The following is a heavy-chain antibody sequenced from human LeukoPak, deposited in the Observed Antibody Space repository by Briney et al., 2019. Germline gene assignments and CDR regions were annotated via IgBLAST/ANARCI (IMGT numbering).Heavy chain of an antibody. D-gene: IGHD3-22*01. CDR2: ISAYNGNT. V-gene: IGHV1-18*01. J-gene: IGHJ6*03. Sequence: SVKVSCKASGYTFTSYGISWVRQAPGQGLERMGWISAYNGNTNYAQKLQGRVIMTTDTSTSTAYMELRSLRSDDTAVYYCARTMRLNYYMDVWGKGTTVTVSS. CDR3: ARTMRLNYYMDV. CDR1: GYTFTSYG.